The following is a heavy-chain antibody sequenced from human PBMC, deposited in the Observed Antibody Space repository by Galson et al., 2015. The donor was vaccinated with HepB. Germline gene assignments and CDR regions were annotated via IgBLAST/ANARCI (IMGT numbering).Heavy chain of an antibody. D-gene: IGHD3-9*01. J-gene: IGHJ3*02. V-gene: IGHV3-21*06. CDR2: LNGRGDYH. CDR3: AKDLSPPLILSGPYEPFDI. CDR1: GFTFSSFT. Sequence: SLRLSCAASGFTFSSFTMHWVRQAPGKGLEWVSSLNGRGDYHYYADSVRGRFTISRDSANNSVYLQMSRLRAEDTAVYFCAKDLSPPLILSGPYEPFDIWGQGTVVSVSS.